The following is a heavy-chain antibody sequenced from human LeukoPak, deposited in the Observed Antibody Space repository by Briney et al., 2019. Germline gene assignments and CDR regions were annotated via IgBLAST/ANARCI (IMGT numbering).Heavy chain of an antibody. CDR1: GLSFNTYS. Sequence: GVPLRLSCAASGLSFNTYSMNWVRQAPGKGLEWVSSISSTSAHIFYADSVKSRFSISRDNAKNSLYLQMNSLRVEDTAVYYCTSRYCTTTNCYSFDNWGQGTLVTVSS. CDR2: ISSTSAHI. V-gene: IGHV3-21*01. J-gene: IGHJ3*02. D-gene: IGHD2-2*01. CDR3: TSRYCTTTNCYSFDN.